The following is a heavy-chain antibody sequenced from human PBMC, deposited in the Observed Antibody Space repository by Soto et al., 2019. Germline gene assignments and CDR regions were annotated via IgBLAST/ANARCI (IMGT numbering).Heavy chain of an antibody. CDR1: DGYSSGYF. CDR3: ARGRGYYDSSLFSPCYYYGMDV. CDR2: INHSGST. Sequence: PSQTLCLSRAVEDGYSSGYFWSWIRKPPEKGLEWIGEINHSGSTNYNPSLKSRVTISVDTSKNQFSLKLSSVTAADTAVYYCARGRGYYDSSLFSPCYYYGMDVWGQGTTVTVSS. D-gene: IGHD3-22*01. V-gene: IGHV4-34*01. J-gene: IGHJ6*02.